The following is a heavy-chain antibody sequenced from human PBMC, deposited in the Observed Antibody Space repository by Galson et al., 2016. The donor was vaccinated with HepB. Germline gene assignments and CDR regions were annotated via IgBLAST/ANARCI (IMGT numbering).Heavy chain of an antibody. CDR1: GFSFTKAW. CDR2: IKSKTDGGTT. Sequence: SLRLSCAVSGFSFTKAWMSWVRQAPGKGLEWVGRIKSKTDGGTTDHAAPVKGRFTISRDDSKNTLYLHMNSLKTEDTAVYYCTTVSQDYYDSSGYAYWGQGTLVIVSS. J-gene: IGHJ4*02. CDR3: TTVSQDYYDSSGYAY. V-gene: IGHV3-15*01. D-gene: IGHD3-22*01.